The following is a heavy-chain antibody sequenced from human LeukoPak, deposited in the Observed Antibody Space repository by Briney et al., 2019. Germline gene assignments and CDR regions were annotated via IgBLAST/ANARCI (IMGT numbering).Heavy chain of an antibody. V-gene: IGHV1-69*11. CDR2: IIPILSQS. CDR3: ATGGAYRDAFDI. J-gene: IGHJ3*02. CDR1: GGTFSTYS. D-gene: IGHD3-10*01. Sequence: SVKVSCKATGGTFSTYSINWVRQAPGQGLEWMGRIIPILSQSDYAQKFQGTVSITADEFTETAYMELSSLRSDDTAVYYCATGGAYRDAFDIWGQGTMVTVSS.